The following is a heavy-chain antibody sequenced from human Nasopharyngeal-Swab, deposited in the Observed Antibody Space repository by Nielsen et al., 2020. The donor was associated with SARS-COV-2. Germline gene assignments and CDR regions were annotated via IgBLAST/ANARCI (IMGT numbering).Heavy chain of an antibody. J-gene: IGHJ3*01. CDR2: IWYDGSNK. CDR3: ARGSSVHAFDV. Sequence: GESLKISCAASGFSFSTYGMHWVRQSPVKGLEWLTNIWYDGSNKYYADSVKGRFTVSRDNSKNTLFLEMDSLRVEDTAVYYCARGSSVHAFDVRGQGTEVTVSS. CDR1: GFSFSTYG. D-gene: IGHD3-10*01. V-gene: IGHV3-33*01.